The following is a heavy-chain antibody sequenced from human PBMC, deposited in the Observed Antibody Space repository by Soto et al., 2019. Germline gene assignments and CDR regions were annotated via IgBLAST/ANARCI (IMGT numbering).Heavy chain of an antibody. D-gene: IGHD2-15*01. CDR3: ARRRDIVVVGDYYYYMDV. CDR2: IYYSGST. CDR1: GGSISSYY. J-gene: IGHJ6*03. Sequence: SETLSLTCTVSGGSISSYYWSWIRQPPGKGLEWIGYIYYSGSTNYNPSLKSRVTISVDTSKNQFSLKLSSVTAADTAVYYCARRRDIVVVGDYYYYMDVWGKGTTVTVSS. V-gene: IGHV4-59*08.